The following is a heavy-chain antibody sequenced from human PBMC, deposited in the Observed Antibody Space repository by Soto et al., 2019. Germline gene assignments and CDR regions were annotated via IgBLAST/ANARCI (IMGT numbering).Heavy chain of an antibody. CDR1: GFTVSNSY. CDR2: IDSGGST. J-gene: IGHJ4*02. CDR3: ARPLAAAGDH. D-gene: IGHD6-13*01. V-gene: IGHV3-53*01. Sequence: GGSLRLSCAASGFTVSNSYLSWVRQAPGKGLEWVSVIDSGGSTYYADSVKGRFTISRDSSKNRLFLQMNSLSADDTALYYCARPLAAAGDHWGQGTLVTVSS.